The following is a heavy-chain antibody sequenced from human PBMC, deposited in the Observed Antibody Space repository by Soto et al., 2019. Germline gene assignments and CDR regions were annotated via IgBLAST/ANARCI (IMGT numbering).Heavy chain of an antibody. V-gene: IGHV1-2*02. J-gene: IGHJ4*02. CDR1: GYSFTDRY. CDR2: INPKSGGA. CDR3: ARGGITIFGVIDY. D-gene: IGHD3-3*01. Sequence: ASVKVSCKASGYSFTDRYMHWVRQAPGQGLEWMGWINPKSGGANYGQKFQGRVTMTRDTSISTAYMELSRLGFDDTAVYYCARGGITIFGVIDYWGQGTLVTVSS.